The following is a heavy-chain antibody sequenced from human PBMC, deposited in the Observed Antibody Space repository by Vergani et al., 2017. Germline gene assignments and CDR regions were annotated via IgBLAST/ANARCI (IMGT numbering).Heavy chain of an antibody. J-gene: IGHJ4*02. Sequence: QVQLVESAGGVVQPGGSLRLSCAASGFTFSNLGMHWIRQAPGKGLEWLAYIGKDGINTRYRDAVKGRFSSSRDNTENSLYLQMNRLRVEDTAIYYCAKDTGDGEQRVLVDYWGQGTLVTVSS. D-gene: IGHD3-3*01. V-gene: IGHV3-30*02. CDR1: GFTFSNLG. CDR2: IGKDGINT. CDR3: AKDTGDGEQRVLVDY.